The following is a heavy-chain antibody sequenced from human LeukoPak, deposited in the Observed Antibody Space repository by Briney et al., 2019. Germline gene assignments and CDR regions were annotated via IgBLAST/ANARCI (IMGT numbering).Heavy chain of an antibody. CDR1: GFTSSSYW. CDR2: IKQDGSEK. V-gene: IGHV3-7*03. J-gene: IGHJ4*02. D-gene: IGHD3-3*01. CDR3: ATRGVIDY. Sequence: PGGSLRLSCAASGFTSSSYWMSWVRQAPGKGLEWVANIKQDGSEKYYVDSVKGRFTISRDNAKNSLYLQMNSLRAEDTAVYYCATRGVIDYWGQGTLVTVSS.